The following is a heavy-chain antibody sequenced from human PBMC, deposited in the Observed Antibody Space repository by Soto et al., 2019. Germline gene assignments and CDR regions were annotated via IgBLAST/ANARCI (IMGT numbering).Heavy chain of an antibody. Sequence: PSETLSLTCAVYGGSFSGYYWSWIRQPPGKGLEWIGEINHSGSTNYNPSLKSRVTISVDTSKNQFSLKLSSVTAADTAVYYCARGRAAAGNPHAYYFDYWGQGTLVTISS. CDR3: ARGRAAAGNPHAYYFDY. J-gene: IGHJ4*02. D-gene: IGHD6-13*01. CDR2: INHSGST. CDR1: GGSFSGYY. V-gene: IGHV4-34*01.